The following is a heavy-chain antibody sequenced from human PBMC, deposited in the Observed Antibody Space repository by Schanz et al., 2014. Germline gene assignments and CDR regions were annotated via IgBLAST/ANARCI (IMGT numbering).Heavy chain of an antibody. CDR2: MNPNSGNT. V-gene: IGHV1-8*02. CDR3: ARGIPYCSSTSCSGLDAYDV. CDR1: GYTFTSYD. D-gene: IGHD2-2*01. J-gene: IGHJ3*01. Sequence: QVQLVQSGAEVKKPGASVRLSCEASGYTFTSYDINWVRQAPGQGLEWMGWMNPNSGNTGYAQKFQGRVTMTRHTSISTAYMELSSLRSEDTAVYYCARGIPYCSSTSCSGLDAYDVWGQGTLVTVSS.